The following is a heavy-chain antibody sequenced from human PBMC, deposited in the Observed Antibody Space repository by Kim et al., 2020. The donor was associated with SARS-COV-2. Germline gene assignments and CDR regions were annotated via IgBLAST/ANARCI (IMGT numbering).Heavy chain of an antibody. D-gene: IGHD3-3*01. J-gene: IGHJ4*02. V-gene: IGHV3-53*01. CDR2: GNT. CDR3: ARGGLTSGFDY. Sequence: GNTHYAGSVMGRFTISRDSSRNTVFLQMNSLRADDTAIYCARGGLTSGFDYWGQGTLVTVSS.